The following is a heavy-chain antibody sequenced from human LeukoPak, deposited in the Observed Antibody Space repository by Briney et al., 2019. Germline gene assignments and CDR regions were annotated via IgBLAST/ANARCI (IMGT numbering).Heavy chain of an antibody. D-gene: IGHD5-24*01. V-gene: IGHV4-59*11. CDR2: ISYSGST. CDR3: ARGPRWLQDYFNY. CDR1: GGSMSSHY. J-gene: IGHJ4*02. Sequence: SETLSLTCTVSGGSMSSHYWSWIRQPPGKGLEWIGYISYSGSTNYNPSLKSRVTISVDTSKNQFSLKLTSVTAADTAVYYCARGPRWLQDYFNYWGQGTLVTVSS.